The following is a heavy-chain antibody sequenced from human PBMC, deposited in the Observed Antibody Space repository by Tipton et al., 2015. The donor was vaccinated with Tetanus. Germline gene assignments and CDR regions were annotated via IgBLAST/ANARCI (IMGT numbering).Heavy chain of an antibody. D-gene: IGHD2/OR15-2a*01. V-gene: IGHV3-11*04. J-gene: IGHJ6*02. CDR2: ISGDGSTI. Sequence: SLRLSCAASGFIFSDYYMSWIRKAPGRGLEWLSFISGDGSTIHYADSVKGRFTVSRDNAKRSLYLQMNDLRAEDTAVYYCVRRWFGSQYYFGMDVWGQGTTVTVSS. CDR3: VRRWFGSQYYFGMDV. CDR1: GFIFSDYY.